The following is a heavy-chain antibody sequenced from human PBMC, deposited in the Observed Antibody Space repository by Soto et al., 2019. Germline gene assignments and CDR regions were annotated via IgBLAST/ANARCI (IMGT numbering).Heavy chain of an antibody. D-gene: IGHD3-3*01. CDR3: ARTVRFLEWLLSDYYGMDV. J-gene: IGHJ6*02. Sequence: GGSLRLSCAASGFTFSSYAMHWVRQAPGKGLEWVAVISYDGSNKYYADFVKGRFTISRDNSKNTLYLQMNSLRAEDTAVYYCARTVRFLEWLLSDYYGMDVWGQGTTVTVSS. CDR1: GFTFSSYA. CDR2: ISYDGSNK. V-gene: IGHV3-30-3*01.